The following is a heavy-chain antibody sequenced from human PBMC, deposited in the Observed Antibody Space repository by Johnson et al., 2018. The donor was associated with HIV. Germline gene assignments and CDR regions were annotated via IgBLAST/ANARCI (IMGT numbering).Heavy chain of an antibody. J-gene: IGHJ3*01. Sequence: VQLVESGGGVVQPGRSLRLSCAASGFTFSSYAMHWVRQTTGKGLEWVSGIAFSGNINQPESVKGRFTISRDNVKGFLYLQMNSLTAADTAVYYCVREHRADESFDLWGQGTMVTVSS. CDR2: IAFSGNI. D-gene: IGHD1-14*01. CDR3: VREHRADESFDL. V-gene: IGHV3-13*01. CDR1: GFTFSSYA.